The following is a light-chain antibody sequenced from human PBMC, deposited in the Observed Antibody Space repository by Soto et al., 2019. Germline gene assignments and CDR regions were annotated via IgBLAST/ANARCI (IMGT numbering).Light chain of an antibody. V-gene: IGKV1-5*03. J-gene: IGKJ1*01. CDR3: QQYNSYRRT. CDR2: KAS. Sequence: DIQMTQSPSTLSASVGDRVTITCRASQSISSWLAWYQQKPGKAPKLLIYKASSLESGVPSRFSGSGSGTEFTLTISSLEPYDFATYYCQQYNSYRRTFGQGTKLDIK. CDR1: QSISSW.